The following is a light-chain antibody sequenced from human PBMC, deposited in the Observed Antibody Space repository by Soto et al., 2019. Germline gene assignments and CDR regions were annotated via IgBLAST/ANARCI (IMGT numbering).Light chain of an antibody. Sequence: QSVLTQPPSASGTPGQRVTISCSGGASNIESNTVTWYQQLPGTAPKLVIYSNDDRPSGVPARFSGSTSGTSASLAISGLQSDDEADYFCAAWDDSLNAYVFGGGTQLTVL. V-gene: IGLV1-44*01. CDR1: ASNIESNT. J-gene: IGLJ7*01. CDR2: SND. CDR3: AAWDDSLNAYV.